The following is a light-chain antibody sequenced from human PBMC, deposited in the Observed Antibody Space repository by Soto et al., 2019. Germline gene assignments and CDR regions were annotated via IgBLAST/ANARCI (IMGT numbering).Light chain of an antibody. Sequence: EIVLTQSPATLSLSPGERATLSCRASQSVSSYLAWYQQKPGQAPRLLIYRASTRTTGIPARFSGSGSGTEFTLTINSLQSEDFAVYYCQQYNNWPITFGQGTRLEI. J-gene: IGKJ5*01. CDR3: QQYNNWPIT. CDR2: RAS. CDR1: QSVSSY. V-gene: IGKV3-15*01.